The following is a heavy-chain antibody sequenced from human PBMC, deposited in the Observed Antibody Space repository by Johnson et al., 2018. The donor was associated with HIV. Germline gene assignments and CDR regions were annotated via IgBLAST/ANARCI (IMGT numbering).Heavy chain of an antibody. CDR1: GFTFSSFA. Sequence: QVQLVESGGGVVRPGGSLRLSCAASGFTFSSFAMHWVRQAPGKGLEWMAFISYDGSNKYYADSVKGRFTISRDNSKNTLYLQMNSLRAEDTAVYYCARVYSSSSAHAFDIWGQGTMVTVSS. CDR2: ISYDGSNK. V-gene: IGHV3-30*04. D-gene: IGHD6-6*01. CDR3: ARVYSSSSAHAFDI. J-gene: IGHJ3*02.